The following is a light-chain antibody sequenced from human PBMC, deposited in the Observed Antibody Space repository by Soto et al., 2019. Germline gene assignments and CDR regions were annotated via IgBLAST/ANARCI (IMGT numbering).Light chain of an antibody. Sequence: SYELTQPPSVSVAPGQTARITCSGDALPKQYAYWYQQKPGQAPVVVIYKDNGRPSGIPERFSGSSSGTTVTLTISEVQAEDEAYYYCQSSDSSGRYPYVFGTGTKV. V-gene: IGLV3-25*02. J-gene: IGLJ1*01. CDR3: QSSDSSGRYPYV. CDR2: KDN. CDR1: ALPKQY.